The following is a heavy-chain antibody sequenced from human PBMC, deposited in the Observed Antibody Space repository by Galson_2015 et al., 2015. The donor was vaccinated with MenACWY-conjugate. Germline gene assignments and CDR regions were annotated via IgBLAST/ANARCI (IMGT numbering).Heavy chain of an antibody. J-gene: IGHJ4*02. V-gene: IGHV3-7*03. CDR3: ARPVRNRLTIAVPYYFDH. CDR2: IRGDGSET. D-gene: IGHD2-21*01. CDR1: GFTLSHYY. Sequence: SLRLSCAASGFTLSHYYMSWVRQAPGKGLEWVATIRGDGSETFHLSSVKDRFTISRDNAQNSLFLQMDSLRVEDTAVYYCARPVRNRLTIAVPYYFDHWGQGILVAVSS.